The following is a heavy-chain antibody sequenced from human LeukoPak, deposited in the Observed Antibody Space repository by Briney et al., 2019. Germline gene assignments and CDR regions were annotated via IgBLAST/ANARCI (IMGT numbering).Heavy chain of an antibody. Sequence: ASVKVSCKASGYTFINYGVTWVRQAPGQGLEWMGWISASNGNTNYAQKLQGRVTMTTETSTSTAYMELRSLRSDDTAVYYCARALSRGYSGYDYGLGYWGQGTLVTVSS. CDR3: ARALSRGYSGYDYGLGY. CDR2: ISASNGNT. V-gene: IGHV1-18*01. J-gene: IGHJ4*02. D-gene: IGHD5-12*01. CDR1: GYTFINYG.